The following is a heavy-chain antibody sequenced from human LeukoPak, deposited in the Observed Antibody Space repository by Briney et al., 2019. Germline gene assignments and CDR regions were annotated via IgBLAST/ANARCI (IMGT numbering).Heavy chain of an antibody. CDR1: GYTFTSYY. D-gene: IGHD2-21*02. CDR2: INPSGGST. V-gene: IGHV1-46*01. Sequence: ASVKVSCKASGYTFTSYYMHWVRQAPGQGLEWMGIINPSGGSTSYAQKFQGRVTMTRDTSTSTVYMELSSLGSEDTAVYYCARDGVSYCVGDCYSGLNFDYWGQGTLVTVSS. CDR3: ARDGVSYCVGDCYSGLNFDY. J-gene: IGHJ4*02.